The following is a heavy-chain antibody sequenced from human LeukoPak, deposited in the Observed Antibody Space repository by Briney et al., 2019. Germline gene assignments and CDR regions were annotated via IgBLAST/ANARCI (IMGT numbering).Heavy chain of an antibody. CDR1: GYTFTGYY. Sequence: GASVKVSCKASGYTFTGYYMHWVRQALGQGLEWMGWINPNSGGTNYAQKFQGRVTMTRDTSISTAYMELSRLRSDDTAVYYCARGYSSSWYVTGGPDYWGQGTLVTVSS. V-gene: IGHV1-2*02. CDR2: INPNSGGT. J-gene: IGHJ4*02. D-gene: IGHD6-13*01. CDR3: ARGYSSSWYVTGGPDY.